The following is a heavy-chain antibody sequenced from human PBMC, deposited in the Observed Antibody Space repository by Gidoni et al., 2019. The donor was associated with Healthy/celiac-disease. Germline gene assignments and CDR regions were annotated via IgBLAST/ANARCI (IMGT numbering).Heavy chain of an antibody. J-gene: IGHJ3*02. CDR1: GCSISSINW. CDR3: ARASSPSSFYVWGSYRSPHVDAFDI. D-gene: IGHD3-16*02. Sequence: QVQLQESGPGLVKPSGTLSLTCAVSGCSISSINWWSWVRQPPGKVLEWIGEIYHSVSTNYNPSLKSRVTIEVDKSKNQFSLKLSSVTAADTAVYYCARASSPSSFYVWGSYRSPHVDAFDIWGQGTMVTVSS. CDR2: IYHSVST. V-gene: IGHV4-4*02.